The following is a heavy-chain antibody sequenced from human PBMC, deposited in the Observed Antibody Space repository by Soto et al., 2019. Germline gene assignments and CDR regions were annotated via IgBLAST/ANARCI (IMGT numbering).Heavy chain of an antibody. CDR3: ARAVYYYSSGYLIDHAFDI. Sequence: GGSLRLSCAASGFTFSDYYMSWSRQAPGKGLEWGSYISSSGRTIYYADSVKGRFTISRDNAKNSLYMYINSPRAEDTALYYCARAVYYYSSGYLIDHAFDIWGQGTMVTVSS. CDR1: GFTFSDYY. V-gene: IGHV3-11*01. CDR2: ISSSGRTI. J-gene: IGHJ3*02. D-gene: IGHD3-22*01.